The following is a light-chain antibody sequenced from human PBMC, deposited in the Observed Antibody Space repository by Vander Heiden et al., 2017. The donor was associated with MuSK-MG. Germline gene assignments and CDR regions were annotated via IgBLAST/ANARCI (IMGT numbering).Light chain of an antibody. Sequence: QSALTQPRSVSGSPGQAVTISCTGTSSDGGGYNYVSWYQEHPGKAPKLIIYDVTQRPSGVPDRFSGSKSGNTASLTISWLQAEDEADYYCCSYAGTYTFVVFGGGTKLTVL. CDR2: DVT. CDR1: SSDGGGYNY. J-gene: IGLJ2*01. V-gene: IGLV2-11*01. CDR3: CSYAGTYTFVV.